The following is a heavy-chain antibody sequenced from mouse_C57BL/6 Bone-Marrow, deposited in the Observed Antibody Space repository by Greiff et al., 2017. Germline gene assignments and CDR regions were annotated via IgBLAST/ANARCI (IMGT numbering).Heavy chain of an antibody. Sequence: QVQLQQPGAELVKPGASVKLSCKASGYTFTSYWISWVKQRPGQGLEWIGDIYPGSGSTNYNEKFKSKATLTVDTSASTAYMQLSSLTSEDSAVYYCARPYYSNYWYVDVWGTGTTVTVSS. CDR1: GYTFTSYW. J-gene: IGHJ1*03. D-gene: IGHD2-5*01. CDR2: IYPGSGST. V-gene: IGHV1-55*01. CDR3: ARPYYSNYWYVDV.